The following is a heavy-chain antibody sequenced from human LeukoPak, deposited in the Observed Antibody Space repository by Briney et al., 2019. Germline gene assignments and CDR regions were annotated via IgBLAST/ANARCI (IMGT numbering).Heavy chain of an antibody. V-gene: IGHV4-34*01. CDR3: ARVAAAGIYYYYGMDV. CDR2: INDSGST. Sequence: SETLSRTCAVYGGSFSGYYWSWIRQPPGKGLEWIGEINDSGSTNYNPSLKSRVTISVDTSKNQLSLKLSSVTAADTAVYYCARVAAAGIYYYYGMDVWGQGTTVTVSS. D-gene: IGHD6-13*01. J-gene: IGHJ6*02. CDR1: GGSFSGYY.